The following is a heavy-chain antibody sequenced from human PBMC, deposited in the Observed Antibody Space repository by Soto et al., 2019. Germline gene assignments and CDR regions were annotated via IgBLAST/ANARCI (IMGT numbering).Heavy chain of an antibody. V-gene: IGHV1-8*01. CDR1: GYTFTSYD. CDR3: ARGRVDTAIYYYYGMDV. CDR2: MNPNSGNT. J-gene: IGHJ6*02. D-gene: IGHD5-18*01. Sequence: ASVKVSCKASGYTFTSYDINWVRQATGQGLEWMGWMNPNSGNTGYAQKFQGRVTMTRNTSISTAYMELSSLRSEDTAVYYCARGRVDTAIYYYYGMDVWGQGTTVTVSS.